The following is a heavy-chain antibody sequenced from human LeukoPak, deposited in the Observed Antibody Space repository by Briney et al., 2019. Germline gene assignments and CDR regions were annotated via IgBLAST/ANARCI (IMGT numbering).Heavy chain of an antibody. CDR2: INHSGST. CDR3: ARGLKTGTTGYYGMDV. D-gene: IGHD1-1*01. V-gene: IGHV4-34*01. Sequence: PSETLSLSSAVYGGSFSGYYWSWIRQPPGKGLEWIGEINHSGSTNYNPSHKSRVTISVDTSKNQFSLKLSSVTAADTAVYYCARGLKTGTTGYYGMDVWGKGTTVTVSS. J-gene: IGHJ6*04. CDR1: GGSFSGYY.